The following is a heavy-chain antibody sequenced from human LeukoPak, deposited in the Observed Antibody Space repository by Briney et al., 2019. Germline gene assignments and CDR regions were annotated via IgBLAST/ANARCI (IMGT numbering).Heavy chain of an antibody. D-gene: IGHD3-3*01. Sequence: GGSLRLSCAASGFTFSDYYMSWIRLAPGKGLEWVSYISSSGSTIYYADSVKGRFTISRDNAKNSLYLQMNSLRAEDTAVYYCARVRFYDFWSGAFDYWGQGTLVTVS. CDR2: ISSSGSTI. J-gene: IGHJ4*02. CDR1: GFTFSDYY. V-gene: IGHV3-11*01. CDR3: ARVRFYDFWSGAFDY.